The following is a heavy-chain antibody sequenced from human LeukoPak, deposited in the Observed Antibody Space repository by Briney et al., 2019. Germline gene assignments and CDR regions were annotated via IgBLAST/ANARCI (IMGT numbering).Heavy chain of an antibody. D-gene: IGHD3-10*01. V-gene: IGHV3-7*01. Sequence: GGSLRLSCAASGFTFSSYWMSWVRQAPGKGLEWVANIKQDGSEKYYVDSVKGRFTISRDNAKNSLYLQMNSLRAEDTAVYYCARRPITMVRGAAYYGMDVWGQGTTATVSS. J-gene: IGHJ6*02. CDR1: GFTFSSYW. CDR2: IKQDGSEK. CDR3: ARRPITMVRGAAYYGMDV.